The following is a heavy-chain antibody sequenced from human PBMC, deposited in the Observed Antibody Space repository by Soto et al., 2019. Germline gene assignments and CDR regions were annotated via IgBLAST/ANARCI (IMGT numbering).Heavy chain of an antibody. Sequence: ASVKVSCKASGYTFTGYYMHWVRQAPGQGLEWMGWINPNSGGTNYAQKFQGRVTMTRDTSISTAYMELSRLRSDDTAVYYCARDGAARIAEAGYYYYGMDGWGQGTTVTVYS. CDR2: INPNSGGT. CDR3: ARDGAARIAEAGYYYYGMDG. J-gene: IGHJ6*02. CDR1: GYTFTGYY. D-gene: IGHD6-13*01. V-gene: IGHV1-2*02.